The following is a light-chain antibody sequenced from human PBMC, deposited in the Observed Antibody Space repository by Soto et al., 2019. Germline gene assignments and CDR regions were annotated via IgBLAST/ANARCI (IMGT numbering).Light chain of an antibody. J-gene: IGKJ1*01. CDR1: QSVDNN. Sequence: EIVMTQSPVTLSASPWESATLSCRASQSVDNNVAWYQQKPGQDPRLLIYATSTRATGIPDRFSGSGSVTDFTLTISRLEPEDFAVYYCQQFGISPWTFGQGTKVDIK. CDR2: ATS. CDR3: QQFGISPWT. V-gene: IGKV3-20*01.